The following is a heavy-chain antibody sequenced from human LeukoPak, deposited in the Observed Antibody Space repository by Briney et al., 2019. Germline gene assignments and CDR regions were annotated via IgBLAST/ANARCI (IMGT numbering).Heavy chain of an antibody. CDR2: IYYSGST. V-gene: IGHV4-59*01. CDR1: GSSISNYY. CDR3: VRDGGYCGGDCYFY. Sequence: PSETLSLTCTVSGSSISNYYWSWIRQPPGKGLEWIGYIYYSGSTNYNPSLKSRVTISVDTSKNQFSLRLSSVTAADTAVYYCVRDGGYCGGDCYFYWGQGTLVTVSS. D-gene: IGHD2-21*02. J-gene: IGHJ4*02.